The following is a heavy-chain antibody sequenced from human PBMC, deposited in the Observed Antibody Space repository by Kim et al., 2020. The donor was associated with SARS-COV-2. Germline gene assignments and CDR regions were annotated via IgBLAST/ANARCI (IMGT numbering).Heavy chain of an antibody. CDR3: AKVPPSIAARQDYFDY. Sequence: LQGRVTMTTDTSTSTAYMELRSLRSDDTAVYYCAKVPPSIAARQDYFDYWGQGTLVTVSS. D-gene: IGHD6-6*01. V-gene: IGHV1-18*01. J-gene: IGHJ4*02.